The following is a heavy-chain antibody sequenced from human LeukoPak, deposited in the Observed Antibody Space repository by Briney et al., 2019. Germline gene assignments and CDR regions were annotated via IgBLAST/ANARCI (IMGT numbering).Heavy chain of an antibody. Sequence: MTSETLSLTCTVSGGSISSITNYWAWIRQPPGKGLEWIGSLYYSGITSYNPSLKSRVTISVDTSKNQFSLNLSSVTAADTAVYYCARAIGYSGYVVWFDSWGQGTLVTVSS. V-gene: IGHV4-39*07. D-gene: IGHD5-12*01. J-gene: IGHJ5*01. CDR1: GGSISSITNY. CDR2: LYYSGIT. CDR3: ARAIGYSGYVVWFDS.